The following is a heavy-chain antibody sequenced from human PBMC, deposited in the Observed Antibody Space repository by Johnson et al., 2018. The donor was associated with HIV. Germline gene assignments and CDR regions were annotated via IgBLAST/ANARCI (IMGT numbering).Heavy chain of an antibody. CDR1: GFTFVDYG. Sequence: EVQLVESGGGVVRPGGSLRLSCAASGFTFVDYGMPWVRQAPGKGLEWVSGIRCNGGITGYADSVKGRFTISRDNSKNTLYLQMNSLRAEDTAVYYCARDFRRGIVGATGAFDIWGQGTMVTVSS. D-gene: IGHD1-26*01. CDR2: IRCNGGIT. CDR3: ARDFRRGIVGATGAFDI. J-gene: IGHJ3*02. V-gene: IGHV3-20*04.